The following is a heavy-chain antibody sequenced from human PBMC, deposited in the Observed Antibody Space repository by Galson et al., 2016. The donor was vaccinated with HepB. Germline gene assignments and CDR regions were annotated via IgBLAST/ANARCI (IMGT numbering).Heavy chain of an antibody. V-gene: IGHV1-3*01. CDR3: ARVPVTTMFFDY. Sequence: SGYTFISYAMHWVRQAPGQRLEWMGWINAGNGNTKYSQKFQGRVTITRDTSASTAYMELSSLRSEDTAVYYCARVPVTTMFFDYWGQGTLVTVSS. CDR1: GYTFISYA. J-gene: IGHJ4*02. D-gene: IGHD5-12*01. CDR2: INAGNGNT.